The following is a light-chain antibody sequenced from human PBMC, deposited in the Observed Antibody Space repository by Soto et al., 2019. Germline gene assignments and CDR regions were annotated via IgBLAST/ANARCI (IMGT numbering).Light chain of an antibody. CDR1: QRVSSSY. CDR3: QQYGSSPWT. Sequence: EIVLTQSPGTLSLSPGERATLSCRASQRVSSSYLAWYQQKPGPAPRLLIYVASSRAPGIPDRFSGSGSGTDFTLTISRLEHDDFAVSYCQQYGSSPWTFGQGTKVEIK. CDR2: VAS. J-gene: IGKJ1*01. V-gene: IGKV3-20*01.